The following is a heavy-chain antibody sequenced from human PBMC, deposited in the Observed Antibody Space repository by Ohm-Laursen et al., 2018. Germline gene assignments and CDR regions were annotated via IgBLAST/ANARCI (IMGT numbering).Heavy chain of an antibody. D-gene: IGHD6-13*01. V-gene: IGHV4-59*08. Sequence: GTLSLTCTVSGGSISSYYWSWIRQPPGKGLEWIGYIYYSGSTNYNPSLKSRVTISVDTSKNHFSLKLSSVTAADTAVYYCARHPQYSSSWYFDCWGQGTLVTVSS. CDR3: ARHPQYSSSWYFDC. CDR2: IYYSGST. J-gene: IGHJ4*02. CDR1: GGSISSYY.